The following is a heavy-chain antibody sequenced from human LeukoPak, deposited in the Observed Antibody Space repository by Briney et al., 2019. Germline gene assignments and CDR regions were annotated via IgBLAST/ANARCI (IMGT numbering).Heavy chain of an antibody. CDR2: ISGSGGST. CDR1: GFTFSSYA. J-gene: IGHJ4*02. Sequence: QAGGSLRLSCAASGFTFSSYAMSWVRQAPGKGLEWVSAISGSGGSTYYADSVKGRFTISRDNSKNTLYLQMNSLRAEDTAVYYCAKDEYSSSWPATNYWGQGTLVTVSS. CDR3: AKDEYSSSWPATNY. D-gene: IGHD6-13*01. V-gene: IGHV3-23*01.